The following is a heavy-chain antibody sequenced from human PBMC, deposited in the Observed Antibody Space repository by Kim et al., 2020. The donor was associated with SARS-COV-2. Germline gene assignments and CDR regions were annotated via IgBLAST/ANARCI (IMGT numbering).Heavy chain of an antibody. V-gene: IGHV3-74*01. D-gene: IGHD3-16*01. Sequence: GGSLRLSCAASGFTFSSYWMHWVRQAPGKGLVWVSRINSDGSSTSYADSVKGRFTISRDNAKNTLYLQMNSLRAEDTAVYYCARNDYDYVWGTIYYYGMDVWGQGTTVTVSS. J-gene: IGHJ6*02. CDR2: INSDGSST. CDR1: GFTFSSYW. CDR3: ARNDYDYVWGTIYYYGMDV.